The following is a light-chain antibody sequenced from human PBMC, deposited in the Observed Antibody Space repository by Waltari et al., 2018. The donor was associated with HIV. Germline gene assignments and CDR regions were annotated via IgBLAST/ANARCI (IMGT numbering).Light chain of an antibody. CDR3: AVWDDSLNGPRVV. V-gene: IGLV1-44*01. J-gene: IGLJ2*01. CDR2: SNN. CDR1: SSNIGSNT. Sequence: QSVLTQPPSASGTPGQRVTISCSGSSSNIGSNTVSWYQQLPGTAPKLLMYSNNQRPSGVPDRFSGSKSGTSASLAISGLQSEDEADYHCAVWDDSLNGPRVVFGGGTKLTVL.